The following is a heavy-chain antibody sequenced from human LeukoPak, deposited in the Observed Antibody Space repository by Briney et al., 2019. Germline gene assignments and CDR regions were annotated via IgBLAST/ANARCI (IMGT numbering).Heavy chain of an antibody. D-gene: IGHD1-26*01. CDR2: IYYSGST. J-gene: IGHJ4*02. CDR3: ATHTVGATPY. Sequence: KTSETLSLTCTVSGGSISSSSYYWGWIRQPPGKGLEWIGSIYYSGSTYYNPSLKSRVTISVDTSKNQFSLKLSSVTAADPAVYYCATHTVGATPYWGQGTLVTVSS. V-gene: IGHV4-39*01. CDR1: GGSISSSSYY.